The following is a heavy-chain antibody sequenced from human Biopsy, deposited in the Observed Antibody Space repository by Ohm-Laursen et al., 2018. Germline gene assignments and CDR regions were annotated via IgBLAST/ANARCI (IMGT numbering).Heavy chain of an antibody. CDR2: IKRDGSQS. V-gene: IGHV3-7*01. J-gene: IGHJ3*01. Sequence: SLRLSCTAAGFTFSSYAMTWVRQAPGKGLAWVANIKRDGSQSNHADSVKGRFTISRDNAKNSLYLQMNSLRAEDTAVYYCTRDTTYYAGTTYYDALDVWGQGTTVTVSS. CDR1: GFTFSSYA. D-gene: IGHD2/OR15-2a*01. CDR3: TRDTTYYAGTTYYDALDV.